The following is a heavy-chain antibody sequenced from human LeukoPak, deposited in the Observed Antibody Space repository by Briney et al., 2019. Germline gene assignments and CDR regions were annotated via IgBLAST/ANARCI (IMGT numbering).Heavy chain of an antibody. D-gene: IGHD3-22*01. CDR1: GFTFSRYW. J-gene: IGHJ4*02. Sequence: PGGSLRLSCAASGFTFSRYWMHWVRQAPGKGLVWVSRINSDGSFTTYADSVEGRFTISRDNAKNTLYLQMNSLRADDTAVYYCARTPNYDSSGYPFDYWGQGTLVTVSS. CDR3: ARTPNYDSSGYPFDY. V-gene: IGHV3-74*01. CDR2: INSDGSFT.